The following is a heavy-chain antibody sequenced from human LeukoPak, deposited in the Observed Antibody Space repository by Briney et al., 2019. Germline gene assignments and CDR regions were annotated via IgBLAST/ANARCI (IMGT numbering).Heavy chain of an antibody. CDR3: ARRHYSSSSLGGPFDL. Sequence: PGGSLRLSCAASGFTFDDYGMGWVRQAPGKGLEWVSGINWNGGSTGYADSVKGRFTISRDNAKNSLYLQMNSLRAEDTALYFCARRHYSSSSLGGPFDLWGQGTLVTVSP. CDR2: INWNGGST. CDR1: GFTFDDYG. V-gene: IGHV3-20*04. J-gene: IGHJ4*02. D-gene: IGHD6-6*01.